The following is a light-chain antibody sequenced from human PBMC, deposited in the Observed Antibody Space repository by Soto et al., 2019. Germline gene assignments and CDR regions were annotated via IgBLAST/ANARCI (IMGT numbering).Light chain of an antibody. J-gene: IGKJ1*01. Sequence: VMTQSPATLSVSPGKRATISCRASQSVSINLAWYQQKPGQAPRLLIFSATTRATGIPARFSGSGSGTEFTLTSSSLQSEDLAVYYCHQYNNWPPWTFGQGTKVEIK. CDR3: HQYNNWPPWT. CDR2: SAT. CDR1: QSVSIN. V-gene: IGKV3-15*01.